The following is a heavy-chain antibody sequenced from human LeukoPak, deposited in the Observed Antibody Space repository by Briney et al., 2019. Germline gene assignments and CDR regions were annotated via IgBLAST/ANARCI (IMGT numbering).Heavy chain of an antibody. CDR3: ARDATETDSGYDDAFDI. D-gene: IGHD3-22*01. V-gene: IGHV3-30*02. Sequence: GGSLRVSCAASAFTFSSYGMHWVRQTPGKGLEWVAFIRYDGSNEYHADSVKGRFTISRDNSKNTLYLRMNSLRAEDTAVYYCARDATETDSGYDDAFDIWGQGTMVTVSS. J-gene: IGHJ3*02. CDR1: AFTFSSYG. CDR2: IRYDGSNE.